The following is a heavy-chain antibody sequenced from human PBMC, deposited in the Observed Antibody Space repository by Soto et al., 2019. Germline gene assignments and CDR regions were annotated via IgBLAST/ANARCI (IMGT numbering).Heavy chain of an antibody. CDR1: GYSISSGYY. CDR2: IYHSGST. J-gene: IGHJ4*02. Sequence: KASETLSLTCAVSGYSISSGYYWGWIRQPPGKGLEWIGSIYHSGSTYYNPSLKSRVTISVDTSKNQFSLKLSSVTAADTAVYYCARAIRGYGSYYFDYWGQGTLVTVSS. V-gene: IGHV4-38-2*01. D-gene: IGHD5-18*01. CDR3: ARAIRGYGSYYFDY.